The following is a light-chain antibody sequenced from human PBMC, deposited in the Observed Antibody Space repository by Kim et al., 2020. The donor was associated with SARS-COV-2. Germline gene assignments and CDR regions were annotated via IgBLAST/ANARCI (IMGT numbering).Light chain of an antibody. CDR1: QSIDMW. V-gene: IGKV1-5*03. J-gene: IGKJ1*01. Sequence: GDRVTLTCRASQSIDMWLAWYQQKPGKAPNLLIYKASTLQSGVPSRFSGSGSETDFTLTFSSLQPHDLATYYCQQYSTYPWTFGQGTKVDIK. CDR2: KAS. CDR3: QQYSTYPWT.